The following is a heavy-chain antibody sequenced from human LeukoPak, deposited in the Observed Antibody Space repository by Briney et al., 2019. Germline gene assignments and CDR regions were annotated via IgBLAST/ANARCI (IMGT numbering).Heavy chain of an antibody. CDR3: AKDGMDV. CDR1: GFTFSSYG. V-gene: IGHV3-30*18. J-gene: IGHJ6*04. CDR2: ISYDGSNK. Sequence: GGSLRLSCAASGFTFSSYGMHWVRQAPGKGLEWVAVISYDGSNKYYADSVKGRFTISRDNSKNTLYLQMNSLRAEDTAVYYCAKDGMDVWGKGTTVTVCS.